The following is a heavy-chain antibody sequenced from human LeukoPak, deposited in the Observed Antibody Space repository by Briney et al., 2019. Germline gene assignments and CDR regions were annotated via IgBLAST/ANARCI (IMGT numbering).Heavy chain of an antibody. CDR3: ARRDEWFVDY. CDR1: GGSISSSTYY. Sequence: SETLSLTCTVSGGSISSSTYYWGWIRQPLGKGLEWIGSIYYSGSTYYNPSLKSRVTISVDTSKNQFSLKLSSVTAADTAVYYCARRDEWFVDYWGQGTLVTVSS. V-gene: IGHV4-39*01. D-gene: IGHD3-3*01. CDR2: IYYSGST. J-gene: IGHJ4*02.